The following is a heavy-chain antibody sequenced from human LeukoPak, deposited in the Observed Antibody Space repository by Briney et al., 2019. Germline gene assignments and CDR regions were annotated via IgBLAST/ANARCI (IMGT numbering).Heavy chain of an antibody. V-gene: IGHV3-23*01. Sequence: PGGSLRLSCAASGFTFSSYWMHWVRQAPGKGLEWVSIISASGANTYYADSLKGRFTISRDNSKNTLYLQMNSLRVEDAAVYYCARAPVTSCRGAYCYPFDYWGQGTLVTVSS. CDR2: ISASGANT. J-gene: IGHJ4*02. D-gene: IGHD2-21*01. CDR1: GFTFSSYW. CDR3: ARAPVTSCRGAYCYPFDY.